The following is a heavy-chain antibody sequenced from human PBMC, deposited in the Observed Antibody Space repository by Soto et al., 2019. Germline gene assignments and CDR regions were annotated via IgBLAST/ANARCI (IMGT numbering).Heavy chain of an antibody. CDR2: INPNSGGT. CDR1: GYTFTGYY. V-gene: IGHV1-2*04. J-gene: IGHJ6*02. Sequence: ASVKVSCKASGYTFTGYYMHWVREAPGQGLEWMGWINPNSGGTNYAQKFQGWVTMTRDTSISTAYMELSRLRSDDTAVYYCARDQLRIAARLAQSPLLYYYYGMDVWGQGTTVTVSS. D-gene: IGHD6-6*01. CDR3: ARDQLRIAARLAQSPLLYYYYGMDV.